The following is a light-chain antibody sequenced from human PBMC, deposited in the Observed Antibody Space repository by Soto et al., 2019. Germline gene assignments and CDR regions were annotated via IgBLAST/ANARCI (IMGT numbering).Light chain of an antibody. CDR2: GAS. Sequence: EIVMTQSPATLSVSPGERATLSCRASQSVSSNLAWYQQKPGQAPRLLIYGASTRATGIPARFSGSGSGTEFTFTISSLQPEDIATYYCQQYDNLPLTFGGGTKVDIK. J-gene: IGKJ4*01. V-gene: IGKV3-15*01. CDR3: QQYDNLPLT. CDR1: QSVSSN.